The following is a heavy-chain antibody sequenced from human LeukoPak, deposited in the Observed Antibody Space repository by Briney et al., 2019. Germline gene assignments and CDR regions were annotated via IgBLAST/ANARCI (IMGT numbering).Heavy chain of an antibody. D-gene: IGHD3-9*01. Sequence: SETLSLTCAVYGGSFSGYYWSWIRQPPGKGLEWMGEINHSGSTNYNPSLQSRVTISVDTSKNQFSLKLSSVTAADTAVCYCARVYYDILTGYSRGRYFDYWGQGTLVTVSS. CDR3: ARVYYDILTGYSRGRYFDY. CDR2: INHSGST. CDR1: GGSFSGYY. J-gene: IGHJ4*02. V-gene: IGHV4-34*01.